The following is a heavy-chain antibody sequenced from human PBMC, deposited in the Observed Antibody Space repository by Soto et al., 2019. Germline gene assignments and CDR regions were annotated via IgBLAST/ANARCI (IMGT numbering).Heavy chain of an antibody. CDR3: ARPLWTFGFGEVFDW. CDR2: SWYDASQQ. CDR1: GFNFGSYF. Sequence: QVHVVESGGGVAQPGGSLRLSCAASGFNFGSYFMHWVRQAPGKGLEWVAVSWYDASQQYYADSVKGRFTISRDNSKNTLYLQMDSLRVDDTAVYYCARPLWTFGFGEVFDWWGQGIPVAVSS. D-gene: IGHD3-16*01. V-gene: IGHV3-33*01. J-gene: IGHJ4*02.